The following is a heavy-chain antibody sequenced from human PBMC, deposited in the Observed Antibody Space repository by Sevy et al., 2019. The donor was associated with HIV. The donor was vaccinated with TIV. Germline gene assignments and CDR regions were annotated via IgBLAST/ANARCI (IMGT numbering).Heavy chain of an antibody. Sequence: GGSLRLSCAASGFTFSTYWMTWVRQAPGQGLEWVANIKEDGSAKYYVHSVKGRLTISRDNAKNSLYLQVNNLGADDTAVYYCARDSPGYGGYAHWGQGTLVTVSS. CDR1: GFTFSTYW. D-gene: IGHD5-12*01. CDR3: ARDSPGYGGYAH. CDR2: IKEDGSAK. J-gene: IGHJ1*01. V-gene: IGHV3-7*01.